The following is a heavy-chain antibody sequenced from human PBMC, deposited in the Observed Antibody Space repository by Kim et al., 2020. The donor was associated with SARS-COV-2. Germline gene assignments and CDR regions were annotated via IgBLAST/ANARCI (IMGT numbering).Heavy chain of an antibody. J-gene: IGHJ6*02. CDR2: K. Sequence: KTYADTRKGRFTISRDNSKNALYLQMNRLRAEETAVYYCAGMTTPYYGMDVWGQGTTVTVSS. CDR3: AGMTTPYYGMDV. D-gene: IGHD4-17*01. V-gene: IGHV3-33*01.